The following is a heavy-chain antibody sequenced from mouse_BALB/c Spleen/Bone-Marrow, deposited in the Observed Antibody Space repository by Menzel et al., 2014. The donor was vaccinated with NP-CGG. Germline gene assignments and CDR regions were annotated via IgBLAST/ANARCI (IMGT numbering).Heavy chain of an antibody. D-gene: IGHD2-1*01. V-gene: IGHV5-6-3*01. CDR2: INGNGGST. CDR1: GFTFSNYG. Sequence: EVQLVESGGGLVQPGGSLKLSCAASGFTFSNYGTSWVRQTPDKRLELVATINGNGGSTYYPDSVKGRFTISRDTAKNTLYLRMSSLKSEETAMYYCVRGNYGNYVDYFDFWGQGATLTVSS. J-gene: IGHJ2*01. CDR3: VRGNYGNYVDYFDF.